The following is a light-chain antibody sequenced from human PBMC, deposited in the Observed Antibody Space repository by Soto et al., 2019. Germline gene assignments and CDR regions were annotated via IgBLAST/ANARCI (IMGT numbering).Light chain of an antibody. CDR2: GAS. J-gene: IGKJ1*01. V-gene: IGKV3-15*01. CDR1: QGVSRK. Sequence: VMTQSPATLSVAPGERVPFSFRASQGVSRKLAWYQHKPGQAPRLLISGASTGATGIPARFSGSGSGTEFTLTISSLQSEDFAVYSCQQYNNLPWTFGQGTKVDIK. CDR3: QQYNNLPWT.